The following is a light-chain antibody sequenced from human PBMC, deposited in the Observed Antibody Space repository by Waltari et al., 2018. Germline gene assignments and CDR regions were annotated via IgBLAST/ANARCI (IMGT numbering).Light chain of an antibody. CDR2: VHSGGTQ. Sequence: QVVLTQTPSASASRGASVKLTCTLTSGQSNYAIPWHQRRPGKGPRFLMKVHSGGTQFKGDGIPDRFTGSSSGSERYLTISSLQSDDEADYYCQTWGTGVHVVFGGGTKLTVL. J-gene: IGLJ2*01. V-gene: IGLV4-69*01. CDR3: QTWGTGVHVV. CDR1: SGQSNYA.